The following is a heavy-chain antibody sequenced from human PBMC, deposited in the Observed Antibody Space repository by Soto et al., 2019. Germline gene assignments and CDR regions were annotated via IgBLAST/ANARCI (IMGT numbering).Heavy chain of an antibody. J-gene: IGHJ4*02. CDR3: AKEGLELRTVTSYFDQ. CDR2: ISGSGGST. CDR1: GFTFSSYA. D-gene: IGHD1-7*01. V-gene: IGHV3-23*01. Sequence: GGSLRLSCGASGFTFSSYAMSWVRQAPGKGLDWVSAISGSGGSTYYADSVKGRFTISRDNSKNTLYLQMNSLRAEDTAVYYCAKEGLELRTVTSYFDQWGQGTLVTVSS.